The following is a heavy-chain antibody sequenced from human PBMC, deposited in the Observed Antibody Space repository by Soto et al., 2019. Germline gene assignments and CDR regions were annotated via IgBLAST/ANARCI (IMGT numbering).Heavy chain of an antibody. CDR3: ARQGPIAIVL. CDR1: GYSFTSHS. J-gene: IGHJ3*01. CDR2: INPGDSDT. Sequence: EVQLVQSGSEVKKPGESLRISCKGSGYSFTSHSIGWVRQKPGKGLEWMGVINPGDSDTIYSPSFQGQVTISADKSISTAYLQWSSLKASDTAMSYCARQGPIAIVLWGQGTMVTVSS. V-gene: IGHV5-51*01.